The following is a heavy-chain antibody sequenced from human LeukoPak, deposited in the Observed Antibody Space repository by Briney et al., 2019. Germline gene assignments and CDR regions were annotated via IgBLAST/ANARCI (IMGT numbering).Heavy chain of an antibody. D-gene: IGHD6-13*01. CDR3: ARDPVRIAAAGVYGMDV. J-gene: IGHJ6*02. CDR2: ISESGGST. Sequence: GGSLRLSCVVSGFTFSTSAMSWVRQAPGKGLEWVSGISESGGSTYYADSVKGRFTISRDNSKNTLYLQMNSLRAEDTAVYYCARDPVRIAAAGVYGMDVWGQGTTVTVSS. CDR1: GFTFSTSA. V-gene: IGHV3-23*01.